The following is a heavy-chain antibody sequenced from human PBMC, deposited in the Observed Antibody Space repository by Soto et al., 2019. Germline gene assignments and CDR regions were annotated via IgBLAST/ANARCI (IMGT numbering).Heavy chain of an antibody. CDR3: AKEPPYYYGSGNNWFDP. Sequence: GGSLRLSCAASGFTFSSYAMSWVRQAPGKGLEWVSAISGSGGGTYYADSVKGRFTISRDNSKNTLYLQMNSLRAEDTAVYHCAKEPPYYYGSGNNWFDPWGQGTLVTVSS. CDR1: GFTFSSYA. CDR2: ISGSGGGT. D-gene: IGHD3-10*01. J-gene: IGHJ5*02. V-gene: IGHV3-23*01.